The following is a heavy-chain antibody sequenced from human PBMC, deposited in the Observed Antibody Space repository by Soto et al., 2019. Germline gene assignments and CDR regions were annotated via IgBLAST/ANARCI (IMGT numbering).Heavy chain of an antibody. D-gene: IGHD4-17*01. Sequence: GGSLRLSCAASGFTFSSYAMSWVRQAPGKGLEWVSAISGSGGSTYYADSVKGRFTISRDNSKNTLYLQMNSLRAEDTAVYYCAKEGYGDYYYYYGVDVWGQGTTVTVSS. CDR2: ISGSGGST. V-gene: IGHV3-23*01. J-gene: IGHJ6*02. CDR1: GFTFSSYA. CDR3: AKEGYGDYYYYYGVDV.